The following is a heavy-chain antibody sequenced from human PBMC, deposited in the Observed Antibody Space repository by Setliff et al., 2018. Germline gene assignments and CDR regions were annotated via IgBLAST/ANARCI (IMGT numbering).Heavy chain of an antibody. D-gene: IGHD6-19*01. V-gene: IGHV3-15*01. J-gene: IGHJ6*02. CDR3: TTSPISSGWHSNFDYNMDV. Sequence: PGGSLRLSCAASGFTFSTYWMSWVRQAPGKGLEWVGRIKRITDSGTTDHAAPVKGRFTVSRDDSISTLYLQMNSLKTEDTAVYYCTTSPISSGWHSNFDYNMDVWGQGTTVTVSS. CDR2: IKRITDSGTT. CDR1: GFTFSTYW.